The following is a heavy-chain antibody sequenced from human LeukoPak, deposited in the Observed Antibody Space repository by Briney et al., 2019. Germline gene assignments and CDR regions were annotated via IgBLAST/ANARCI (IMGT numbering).Heavy chain of an antibody. V-gene: IGHV3-21*01. D-gene: IGHD2-2*02. CDR3: ASADCSSTSCYTYYFDY. J-gene: IGHJ4*02. CDR2: ISSSSSYI. CDR1: GLTFSSYS. Sequence: GGSLRLSCAASGLTFSSYSMNWVRQAPGKGLEWVSSISSSSSYIYYADSVKGRFTISRDNAKNSLYLQMNSLRAEDTAVYYCASADCSSTSCYTYYFDYWGQGTLVTVSS.